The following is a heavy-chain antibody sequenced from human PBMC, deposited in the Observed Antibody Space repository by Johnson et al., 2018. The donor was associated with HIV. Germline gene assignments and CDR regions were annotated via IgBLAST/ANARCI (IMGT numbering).Heavy chain of an antibody. V-gene: IGHV3-74*02. CDR3: AKTGGGAALDS. Sequence: MQLVESGGGVVQPGGSLRLSCAASGFTFSNYWMHWVRQGLGKGLVWVSRINSDGSSTSYADSVKGRFTISRDNAKNTLYLQMNSLRVDDTAVYYCAKTGGGAALDSWGQGTMVTVSS. CDR1: GFTFSNYW. J-gene: IGHJ3*02. D-gene: IGHD3-16*01. CDR2: INSDGSST.